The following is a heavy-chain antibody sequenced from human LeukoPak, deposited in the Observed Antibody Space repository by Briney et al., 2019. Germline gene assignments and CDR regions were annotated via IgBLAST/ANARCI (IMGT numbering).Heavy chain of an antibody. D-gene: IGHD3-22*01. Sequence: GSLRLSCAASGFTLGSYWMHWVRQAPGKGLEWVAVIWYDGSNKYYADSVKGRFTISRDNSKNALYLQMNSLRAEDTAVYYCARDRTRYYDSSFNAFDIWGQGTMVTVSS. J-gene: IGHJ3*02. CDR1: GFTLGSYW. V-gene: IGHV3-33*08. CDR2: IWYDGSNK. CDR3: ARDRTRYYDSSFNAFDI.